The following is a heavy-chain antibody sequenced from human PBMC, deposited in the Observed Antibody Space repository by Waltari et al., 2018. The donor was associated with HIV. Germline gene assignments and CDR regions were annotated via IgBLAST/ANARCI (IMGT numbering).Heavy chain of an antibody. CDR1: GFSFSTYW. V-gene: IGHV3-74*01. CDR2: IDQDGSRI. J-gene: IGHJ4*02. D-gene: IGHD2-21*02. CDR3: ARMTSPYFIDY. Sequence: EVQLVESGGGLVRPGLSLRLSCAASGFSFSTYWMHXXRQVPGKGPVWVSRIDQDGSRISYADSVKGRFTISRDNARNILYLQMNSLRVEDTAIYYCARMTSPYFIDYWGLGTLVTVSS.